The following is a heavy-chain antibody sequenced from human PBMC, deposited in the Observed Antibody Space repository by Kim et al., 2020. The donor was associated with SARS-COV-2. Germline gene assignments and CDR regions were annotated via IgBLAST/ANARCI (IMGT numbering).Heavy chain of an antibody. V-gene: IGHV3-23*01. CDR1: GFTFSSYA. CDR2: ISGSGGST. D-gene: IGHD3-9*01. J-gene: IGHJ4*02. CDR3: AKDETQYDILTGSDY. Sequence: GGSLRLSCAASGFTFSSYAMSWVRQAPGKGLEWVSAISGSGGSTYYADSVKGRFTISRDNSKNTLYLQMNSLRAEDTAVYYCAKDETQYDILTGSDYWGQGNLVTVSS.